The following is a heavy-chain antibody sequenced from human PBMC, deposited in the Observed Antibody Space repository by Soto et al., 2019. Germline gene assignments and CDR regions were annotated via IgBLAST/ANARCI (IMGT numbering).Heavy chain of an antibody. D-gene: IGHD5-18*01. CDR2: IIPIFGTA. CDR1: GGTFSSYA. CDR3: ARDPTTAMVTPFDY. V-gene: IGHV1-69*01. Sequence: QVQLVQSGAEVKKPGSSVKVSCKASGGTFSSYAISWVRQAPGQGLAWMGGIIPIFGTANYAQKFQGRVTITADESTSTAYMELSSQRSEDTAVYYCARDPTTAMVTPFDYWGQGTLVTVSS. J-gene: IGHJ4*02.